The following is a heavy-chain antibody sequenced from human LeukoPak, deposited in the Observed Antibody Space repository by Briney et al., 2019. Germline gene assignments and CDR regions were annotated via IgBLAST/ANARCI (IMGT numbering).Heavy chain of an antibody. CDR1: GFTFSSYG. V-gene: IGHV3-23*01. CDR2: ISGSGGST. J-gene: IGHJ4*02. CDR3: AKSIRSSGPAMVRGVKGLDY. D-gene: IGHD3-10*01. Sequence: GGSLRLSCAASGFTFSSYGISWVRQAPGKGLEWVSSISGSGGSTYYADSVKGRFTISRDNAKNTLYLQMNSLRAEDTAVYYCAKSIRSSGPAMVRGVKGLDYWGQGTLVTVSS.